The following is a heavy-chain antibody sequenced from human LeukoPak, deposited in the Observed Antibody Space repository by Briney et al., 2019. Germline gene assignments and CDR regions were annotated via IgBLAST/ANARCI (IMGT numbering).Heavy chain of an antibody. Sequence: SETLSLTCTVSGXSISSYYWSWIRQPPGKGLEWIGYIYYSGSTNYNPSLKSRVTISVDTSKNQFSLKLSSVTAADTAVYYCARHADGIVGATTVSWFDPWGQGTLVTVSS. CDR1: GXSISSYY. CDR2: IYYSGST. J-gene: IGHJ5*02. D-gene: IGHD1-26*01. CDR3: ARHADGIVGATTVSWFDP. V-gene: IGHV4-59*08.